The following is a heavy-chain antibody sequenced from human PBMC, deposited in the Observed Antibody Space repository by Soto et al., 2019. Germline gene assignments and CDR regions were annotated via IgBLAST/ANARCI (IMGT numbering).Heavy chain of an antibody. CDR3: AITPYYGSGSTIDY. CDR2: IYYSGST. V-gene: IGHV4-39*01. D-gene: IGHD3-10*01. Sequence: SETLSLTCTVSGGSISSSRYYWGWIRQPPGKGLEWIGGIYYSGSTYYNPSLKSRVTISVDTSKNQFSLKLSSVTAADTAVFYCAITPYYGSGSTIDYWGQGTLVTVSS. J-gene: IGHJ4*02. CDR1: GGSISSSRYY.